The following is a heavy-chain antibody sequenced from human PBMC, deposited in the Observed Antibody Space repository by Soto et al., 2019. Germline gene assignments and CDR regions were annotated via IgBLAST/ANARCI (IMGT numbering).Heavy chain of an antibody. CDR1: GYTFTNYH. D-gene: IGHD6-19*01. V-gene: IGHV1-46*01. CDR3: ALPKNTLGWYNF. Sequence: QVQVVQSGAEVKKPGASVKVSCKTSGYTFTNYHVHWVRQAPGQGHEWMGAINPNGGSTTYAQHIQGRVTMTSDSSTSTVYMEMGSLRSDDSAVYYCALPKNTLGWYNFWGQGTLVTVS. J-gene: IGHJ4*02. CDR2: INPNGGST.